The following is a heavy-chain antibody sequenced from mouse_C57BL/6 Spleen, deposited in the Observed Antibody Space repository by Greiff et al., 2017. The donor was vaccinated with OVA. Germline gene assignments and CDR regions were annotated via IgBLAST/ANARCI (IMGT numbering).Heavy chain of an antibody. Sequence: EVKLVESGPELVKPGDSVKISCKASGYSFTGYFMNWVMQSHGKSLEWIGRINPYNGDTFYNQKFKGKATLTVDKSSSTAHMELRSLTSEDSAVYYCARGYGYNFDYWGQGTTLTVSS. CDR3: ARGYGYNFDY. CDR2: INPYNGDT. CDR1: GYSFTGYF. D-gene: IGHD2-2*01. J-gene: IGHJ2*01. V-gene: IGHV1-20*01.